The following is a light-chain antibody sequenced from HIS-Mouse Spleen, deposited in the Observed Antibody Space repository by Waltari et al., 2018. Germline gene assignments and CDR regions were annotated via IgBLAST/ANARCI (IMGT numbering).Light chain of an antibody. CDR1: SSDAWRSHL. V-gene: IGLV2-23*01. J-gene: IGLJ2*01. CDR3: CSYAGSSTLV. CDR2: EGS. Sequence: QSALTQPASVSGSPGQSFTISCTGTSSDAWRSHLLPWYQQHPGKAPKLMIYEGSKRPSGVSNRFSGSKSGNTASLTISGLQAEDEADYYCCSYAGSSTLVFGGGTKLTVL.